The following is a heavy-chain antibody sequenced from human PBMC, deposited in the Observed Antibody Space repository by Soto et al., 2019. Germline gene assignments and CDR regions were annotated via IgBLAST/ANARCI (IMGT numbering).Heavy chain of an antibody. CDR3: ASWGELLGTAEYFQH. CDR2: IIPIFGTA. D-gene: IGHD1-26*01. V-gene: IGHV1-69*06. CDR1: GGTFSSYA. Sequence: QVQLVQSGAEVKKPGSSVKVSCKASGGTFSSYAISWVRQAPGQGLEWMGGIIPIFGTANYAQKFQGRVTITPDKSTSTAYMELSSLRSEDTAVYYCASWGELLGTAEYFQHWGQGTLVTVSS. J-gene: IGHJ1*01.